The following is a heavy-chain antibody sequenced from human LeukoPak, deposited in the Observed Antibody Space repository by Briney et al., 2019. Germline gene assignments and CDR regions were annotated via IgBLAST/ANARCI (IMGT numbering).Heavy chain of an antibody. CDR2: ISAYNGNT. CDR3: ARAPPILLWFGELLSYGMDV. D-gene: IGHD3-10*01. Sequence: GASVKVSCKASGYTFTSYAISWVRQAPGQGLEWMGWISAYNGNTNFAQKLQGRVTMTTDTSTSTAYMELRSLRSDDTAVYYCARAPPILLWFGELLSYGMDVWGQGTTVTVSS. V-gene: IGHV1-18*01. J-gene: IGHJ6*02. CDR1: GYTFTSYA.